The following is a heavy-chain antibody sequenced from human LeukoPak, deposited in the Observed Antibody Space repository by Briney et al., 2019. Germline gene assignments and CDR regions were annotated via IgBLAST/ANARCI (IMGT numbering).Heavy chain of an antibody. J-gene: IGHJ4*02. Sequence: SETLSLTCTVSGGSISSSSYYWGWIRQPPGKGLEWIGSIYYSGSTYYNPSLKSRVTISVDTSKNQLSLKLSSVTAADTAVYYCARHGLRYFAPGYFDYWGQGTLVTVSS. V-gene: IGHV4-39*01. CDR1: GGSISSSSYY. CDR3: ARHGLRYFAPGYFDY. CDR2: IYYSGST. D-gene: IGHD3-9*01.